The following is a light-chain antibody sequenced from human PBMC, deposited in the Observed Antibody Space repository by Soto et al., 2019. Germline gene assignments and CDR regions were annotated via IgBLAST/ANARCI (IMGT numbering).Light chain of an antibody. CDR1: QSITSRY. CDR2: GAS. V-gene: IGKV3-20*01. CDR3: QHHGSSGRTFT. J-gene: IGKJ3*01. Sequence: EIVLTQSPGTLSLSPGERATLTCRTSQSITSRYLAWYQQKPGQAPRLLIYGASIRASGISDRFSGSGSGTDFTLTISSLEAEDFAVYYCQHHGSSGRTFTFGPGTKVDI.